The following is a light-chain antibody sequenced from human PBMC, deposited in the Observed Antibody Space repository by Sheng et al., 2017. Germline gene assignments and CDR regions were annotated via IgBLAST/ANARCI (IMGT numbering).Light chain of an antibody. CDR2: DTY. CDR3: QQRYNWPPIFT. Sequence: EIVLTQSPATLSLSPGERAALSCRASQSFGDPVAWYQQKPGQAPRLLIYDTYTRASGVPARFSGGQSGTQFTLTISSLETEDFAVYYCQQRYNWPPIFTFGPGTKV. V-gene: IGKV3-11*01. CDR1: QSFGDP. J-gene: IGKJ3*01.